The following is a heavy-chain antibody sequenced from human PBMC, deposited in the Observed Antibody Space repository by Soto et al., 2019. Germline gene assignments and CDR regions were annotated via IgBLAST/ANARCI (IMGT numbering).Heavy chain of an antibody. CDR3: ARGPLPHQNWFDP. CDR1: GGSISSYY. Sequence: PSETLSLTCPVSGGSISSYYWTWIRQPPGKGLEWIGYIYSSGSTNYNPSLKSRVSISVDTSKNQFFLNLRSVIAADTAVYYCARGPLPHQNWFDPWGLGTLVTVSS. V-gene: IGHV4-59*01. J-gene: IGHJ5*02. CDR2: IYSSGST.